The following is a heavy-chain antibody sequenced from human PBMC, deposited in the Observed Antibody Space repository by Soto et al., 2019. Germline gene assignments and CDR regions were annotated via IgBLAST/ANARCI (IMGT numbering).Heavy chain of an antibody. CDR3: ARLGIGWEFPFDY. J-gene: IGHJ4*02. V-gene: IGHV4-61*08. D-gene: IGHD1-26*01. CDR1: GGSVSNDAYY. CDR2: IYHSGST. Sequence: QVQLQESGPGLVKPSETLSLTCIVSGGSVSNDAYYWSWIRQPPGKGLEWIGYIYHSGSTYYNPYLKIRVTISADTSANQFSLKVSSVTAADTAVYYCARLGIGWEFPFDYWGQGTLVNVSS.